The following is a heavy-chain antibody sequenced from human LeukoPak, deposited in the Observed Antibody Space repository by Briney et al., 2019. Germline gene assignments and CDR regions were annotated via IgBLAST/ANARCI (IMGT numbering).Heavy chain of an antibody. J-gene: IGHJ3*02. CDR2: INHSGST. CDR3: ARGPGSYYLVAFDI. V-gene: IGHV4-34*01. Sequence: PSETLSLTCAVYGESFSGYYWSWIRQPPGKGLEWIGEINHSGSTNYNPSLKSRLTISVDTSKNQFSLKLSSVTAADTAVYYCARGPGSYYLVAFDIWGQGTMVTVSS. D-gene: IGHD3-10*01. CDR1: GESFSGYY.